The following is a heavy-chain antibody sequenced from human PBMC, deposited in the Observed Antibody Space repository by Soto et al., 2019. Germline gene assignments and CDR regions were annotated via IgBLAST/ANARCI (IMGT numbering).Heavy chain of an antibody. CDR3: AKDRGSGSYYMSHDY. Sequence: PGGSLRLSCAASGFSFSSYGMHWVRQAPGKGLEWVSYISSSSSTIYYADSVKGRFTISRDNAKNSLYLQMNSLRAEDTAVYYCAKDRGSGSYYMSHDYWGQGTLVTVSS. CDR1: GFSFSSYG. CDR2: ISSSSSTI. D-gene: IGHD3-10*01. J-gene: IGHJ4*02. V-gene: IGHV3-48*01.